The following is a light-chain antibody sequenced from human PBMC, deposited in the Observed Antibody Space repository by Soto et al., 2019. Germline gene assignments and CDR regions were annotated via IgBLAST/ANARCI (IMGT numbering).Light chain of an antibody. CDR1: QSISSS. J-gene: IGKJ5*01. Sequence: EIVMTQSPATLSVSPVERATLSCRASQSISSSLAWYQQRPGQAPRLLIYGASTRATGIPARFSGSGSGTEFTLTISSLQSEDFAVYYCQQHSNWPLTFGQGTRLEI. CDR3: QQHSNWPLT. CDR2: GAS. V-gene: IGKV3D-15*01.